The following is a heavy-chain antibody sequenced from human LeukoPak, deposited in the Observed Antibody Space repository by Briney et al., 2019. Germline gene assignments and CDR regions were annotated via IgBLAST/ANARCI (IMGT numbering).Heavy chain of an antibody. Sequence: ASVKVSCKASGGTFNNYAISWVRQAPGQGLEWMGRIIPILGIANYAQKFQGRVTITADKSTSTAYMELSSLRSEDTAVYYCARDRELLSFDYWGQGTLVTVSS. CDR3: ARDRELLSFDY. CDR1: GGTFNNYA. J-gene: IGHJ4*02. CDR2: IIPILGIA. D-gene: IGHD1-26*01. V-gene: IGHV1-69*04.